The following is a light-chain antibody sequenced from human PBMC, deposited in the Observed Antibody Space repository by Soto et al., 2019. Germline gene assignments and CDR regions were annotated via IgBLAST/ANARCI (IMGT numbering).Light chain of an antibody. Sequence: QSVLTQPASVSGSPGQSTTFSCPGTSSDVGGYNYVSWYQQHPGKAPKLMIYEVSNRPSGVSNRFSGSKSGNTASLTISGLQAEDEADYYCSSYTSSSTPYVFGTGTKVTVL. J-gene: IGLJ1*01. V-gene: IGLV2-14*01. CDR3: SSYTSSSTPYV. CDR1: SSDVGGYNY. CDR2: EVS.